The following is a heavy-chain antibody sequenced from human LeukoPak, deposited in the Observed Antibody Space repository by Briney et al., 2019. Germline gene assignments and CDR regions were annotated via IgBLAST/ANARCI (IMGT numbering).Heavy chain of an antibody. CDR1: GGSISSSSYY. D-gene: IGHD2-2*01. Sequence: SETLSLTCTVSGGSISSSSYYLAWIRQPPGMGLEWIGSMYYSGSTYYNPSLKSRVTISVDTSKNQFSLKLSSVTAADTAVYYCASTVPYCSSTSCYTFDYWGQGTLVTVSS. J-gene: IGHJ4*02. CDR3: ASTVPYCSSTSCYTFDY. V-gene: IGHV4-39*07. CDR2: MYYSGST.